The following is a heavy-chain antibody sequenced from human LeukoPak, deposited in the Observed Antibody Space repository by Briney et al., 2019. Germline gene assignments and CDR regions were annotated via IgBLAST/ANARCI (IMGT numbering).Heavy chain of an antibody. V-gene: IGHV6-1*01. CDR2: TYYRSKWYN. Sequence: SQTLSLTCAISGDSVSSNSAAWNWIRQSPSRGLERLGRTYYRSKWYNDYAVSVKSRITINPDTSKDQFSLQLNSVTPEDTAVYYCATSVYSGYDYAGYYYYGMDVWGQGTTVTVSS. CDR3: ATSVYSGYDYAGYYYYGMDV. D-gene: IGHD5-12*01. J-gene: IGHJ6*02. CDR1: GDSVSSNSAA.